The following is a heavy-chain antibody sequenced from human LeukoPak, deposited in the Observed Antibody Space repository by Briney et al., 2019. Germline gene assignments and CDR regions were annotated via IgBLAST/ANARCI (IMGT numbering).Heavy chain of an antibody. CDR1: GYTFTSYY. J-gene: IGHJ4*02. Sequence: ASVKISCKASGYTFTSYYMHWVRQAPGQGLEWMGIINPSGGSTRYAQKFQGRVSMTRDMSTSTVYMELGSLRSEDTAVYYCAVKSGSYEFDYWGQGTLVTASS. D-gene: IGHD1-26*01. CDR2: INPSGGST. V-gene: IGHV1-46*01. CDR3: AVKSGSYEFDY.